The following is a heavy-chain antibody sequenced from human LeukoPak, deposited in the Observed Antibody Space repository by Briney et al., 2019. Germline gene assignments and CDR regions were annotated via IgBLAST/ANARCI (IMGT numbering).Heavy chain of an antibody. Sequence: GSLRLSCAASGFTFSSYSMNWVRQAPGKGLEWVSSISSSSSYIYYADSVKGRFTISRDNAKNSLYLQMNSLRAEETAVYYCARSSSGQGGRFFDYWGQGTLVTVSS. D-gene: IGHD6-19*01. V-gene: IGHV3-21*01. CDR3: ARSSSGQGGRFFDY. CDR1: GFTFSSYS. J-gene: IGHJ4*02. CDR2: ISSSSSYI.